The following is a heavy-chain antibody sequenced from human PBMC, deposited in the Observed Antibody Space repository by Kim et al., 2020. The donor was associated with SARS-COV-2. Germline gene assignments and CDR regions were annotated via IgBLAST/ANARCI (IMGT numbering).Heavy chain of an antibody. J-gene: IGHJ5*01. Sequence: SETLSLTCTASGGTISSSSYYWGWLRQPPGKGRESIRSIYYSDSTYSNSSLKSFTIITDNTTKNLFPLKLSSVTAAATAVYYSASRRTPVIASTYPFYS. D-gene: IGHD6-13*01. CDR2: IYYSDST. CDR3: ASRRTPVIASTYPFYS. CDR1: GGTISSSSYY. V-gene: IGHV4-39*01.